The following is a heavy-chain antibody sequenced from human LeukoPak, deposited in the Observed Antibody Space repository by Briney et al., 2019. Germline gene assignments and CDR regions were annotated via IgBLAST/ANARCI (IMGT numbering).Heavy chain of an antibody. J-gene: IGHJ3*02. CDR2: TYYRSKWYN. CDR3: AREDTAMAGDAFDI. CDR1: GDSVSSNSAA. V-gene: IGHV6-1*01. Sequence: SQTLSLTCAISGDSVSSNSAAWNWLRQSPSRGLEWLGRTYYRSKWYNDYAVSVNSRITIIPDTSKNQFSLQLNSVTPEETAVYYCAREDTAMAGDAFDIWGQGTMVTVSS. D-gene: IGHD5-18*01.